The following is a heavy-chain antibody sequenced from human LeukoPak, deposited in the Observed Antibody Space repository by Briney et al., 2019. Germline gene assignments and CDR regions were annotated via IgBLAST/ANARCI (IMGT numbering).Heavy chain of an antibody. J-gene: IGHJ3*02. V-gene: IGHV4-31*03. CDR3: VRRGGRDDAFDI. CDR1: GGSISSDYYY. Sequence: SETLSLTCTVSGGSISSDYYYWSWIRQHPGKGLEWIGYIYYSGSTYYNPSLKSRLTISVDTSENQFSLNLSSVTAADTAVYYCVRRGGRDDAFDIWGQGTMVTVSS. CDR2: IYYSGST. D-gene: IGHD3-16*01.